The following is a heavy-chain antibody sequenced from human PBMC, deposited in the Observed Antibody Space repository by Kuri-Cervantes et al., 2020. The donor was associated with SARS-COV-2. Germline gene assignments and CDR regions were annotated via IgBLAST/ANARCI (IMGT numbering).Heavy chain of an antibody. CDR2: INHSGST. V-gene: IGHV4-34*01. CDR1: GGSFSGYY. Sequence: GSLRLSCAVYGGSFSGYYWSWIRQPPGKGLEWIGEINHSGSTNYNPSLKSRVTISVDTSKNQFSLRLSSVTAADTAVYYCARARSRGYDYGYWGQGTLVTSPQ. D-gene: IGHD5-12*01. CDR3: ARARSRGYDYGY. J-gene: IGHJ4*02.